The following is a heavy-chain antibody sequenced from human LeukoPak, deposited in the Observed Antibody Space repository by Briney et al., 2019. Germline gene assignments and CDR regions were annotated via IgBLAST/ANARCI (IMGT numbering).Heavy chain of an antibody. V-gene: IGHV3-23*01. CDR1: GFTFSSYA. J-gene: IGHJ4*02. Sequence: QAGGSLRLSCAASGFTFSSYAMSWVRQAPEKGLEWVSAISGSGGSTYYADSVKGRFTISRDNSKNTLYLQMNSLRAEDTAVYYCARRLYDYALPDYWGQGTLVTVSS. CDR3: ARRLYDYALPDY. CDR2: ISGSGGST. D-gene: IGHD3-16*01.